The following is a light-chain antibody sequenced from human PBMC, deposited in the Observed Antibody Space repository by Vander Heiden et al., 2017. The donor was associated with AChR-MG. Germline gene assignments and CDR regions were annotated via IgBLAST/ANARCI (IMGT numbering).Light chain of an antibody. CDR1: SSDGGVYNY. J-gene: IGLJ3*02. CDR2: DVS. V-gene: IGLV2-14*01. CDR3: TAYTITNTWV. Sequence: QSALTQPAPVSGSPGQSITISCTGTSSDGGVYNYVSWYQQHPGKAPKLMTYDVSKRPSGVSTRFSGSKSGNTASLTISGLQAEDEADYYCTAYTITNTWVFGGGTKVTVL.